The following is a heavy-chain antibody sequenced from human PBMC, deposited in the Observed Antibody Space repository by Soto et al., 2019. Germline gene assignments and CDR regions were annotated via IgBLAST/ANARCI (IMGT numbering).Heavy chain of an antibody. J-gene: IGHJ4*02. D-gene: IGHD3-10*01. Sequence: SETLSLTCTVSGGSISSYYWSWIRQPPGKGLEWIGDIYHSGSTNYNPSLKSRVTISVDTSKNQFSLKLSSVTAADTAVYYCARGGYGSGSYFEYYFDYWGQGTLVTVSS. CDR1: GGSISSYY. V-gene: IGHV4-59*12. CDR3: ARGGYGSGSYFEYYFDY. CDR2: IYHSGST.